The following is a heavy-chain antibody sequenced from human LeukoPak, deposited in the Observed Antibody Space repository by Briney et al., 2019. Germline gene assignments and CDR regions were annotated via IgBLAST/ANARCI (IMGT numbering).Heavy chain of an antibody. CDR1: GGSISSSSYY. D-gene: IGHD3-22*01. CDR3: ARYYYDSSAYYYGRGLDY. V-gene: IGHV4-39*07. J-gene: IGHJ4*02. Sequence: SETLSLTCTVSGGSISSSSYYWGWIRQPPGKGLEWIGRIYTSGSTNYNPSLKSRVTISVDTSKNQFSLNLTSVTAADTAVYYCARYYYDSSAYYYGRGLDYWGQETLVTVSS. CDR2: IYTSGST.